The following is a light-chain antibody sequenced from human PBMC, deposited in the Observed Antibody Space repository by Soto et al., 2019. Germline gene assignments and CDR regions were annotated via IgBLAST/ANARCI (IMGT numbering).Light chain of an antibody. CDR2: SAS. Sequence: DIQLTQSPSFLSASVGDTVTITCRASQGMSTYLAWYQQKPGKVPKLLIRSASTLQSGVPPRFSGGGSVTEFTLTISTLLPDDSGMYYCQQLNGYQLAFGGGTNVEIK. V-gene: IGKV1-9*01. J-gene: IGKJ4*01. CDR1: QGMSTY. CDR3: QQLNGYQLA.